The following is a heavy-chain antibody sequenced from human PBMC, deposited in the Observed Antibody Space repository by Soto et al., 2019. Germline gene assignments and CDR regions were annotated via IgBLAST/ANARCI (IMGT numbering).Heavy chain of an antibody. CDR2: INHSGST. D-gene: IGHD6-19*01. Sequence: QVQLQQWGAGLLKPSETLSLTCAVYGGSFSGYYWSWIRQPPGKGLEWIGEINHSGSTNYNPSLKSRVTIAVDTSKNQSSLKLSSVTAADTAVYYCARPTRQWLGLRYYYGMDVWGQGTTVTVSS. CDR3: ARPTRQWLGLRYYYGMDV. V-gene: IGHV4-34*01. CDR1: GGSFSGYY. J-gene: IGHJ6*02.